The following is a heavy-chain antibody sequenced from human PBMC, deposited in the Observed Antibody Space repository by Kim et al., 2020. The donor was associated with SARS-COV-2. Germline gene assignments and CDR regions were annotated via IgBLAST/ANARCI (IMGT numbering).Heavy chain of an antibody. CDR2: ITPGSTYI. CDR1: GFTFSSSG. V-gene: IGHV3-23*01. CDR3: VHSYYDILV. D-gene: IGHD3-9*01. J-gene: IGHJ4*02. Sequence: GGSLRLSCAASGFTFSSSGMTWVRQAPEKGLEWVSAITPGSTYIVYADSVKGRFTISRDDSKNTLYLQMNSLRAEDTAVYYCVHSYYDILVWGQGALVTV.